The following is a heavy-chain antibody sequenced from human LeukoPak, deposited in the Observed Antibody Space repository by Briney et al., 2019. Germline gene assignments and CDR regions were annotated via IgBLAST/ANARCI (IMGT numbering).Heavy chain of an antibody. J-gene: IGHJ4*02. CDR2: IRYDGSNK. D-gene: IGHD2-2*01. CDR3: AKDLRVVPAANDDDY. CDR1: GFTFSSYG. V-gene: IGHV3-30*02. Sequence: GESLRLSCAASGFTFSSYGMHWVRQAPGKGLEWVAFIRYDGSNKYYADSVKGRFTISRDNSKNTLYLQMNSLRAEDTAVYYCAKDLRVVPAANDDDYWGQGTLVTVSS.